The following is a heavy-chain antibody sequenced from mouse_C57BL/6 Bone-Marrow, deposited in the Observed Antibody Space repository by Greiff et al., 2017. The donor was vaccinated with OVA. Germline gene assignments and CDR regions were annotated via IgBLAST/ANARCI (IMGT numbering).Heavy chain of an antibody. CDR3: ARGGNYYGTLDY. CDR2: ISYDGSN. D-gene: IGHD1-1*01. Sequence: DVKLQESGPGLVKPSQSLSLTCSVTGYSITSGYYWNWIRQFPGNKLEWMGYISYDGSNNYNPSLKNRISITRDTSKNQFFLKLNSVTTEDTATYYCARGGNYYGTLDYWGQGTTLTVSS. V-gene: IGHV3-6*01. J-gene: IGHJ2*01. CDR1: GYSITSGYY.